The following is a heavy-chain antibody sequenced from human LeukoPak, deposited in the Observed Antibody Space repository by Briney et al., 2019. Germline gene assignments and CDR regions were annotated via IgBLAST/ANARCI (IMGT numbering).Heavy chain of an antibody. V-gene: IGHV1-8*02. CDR2: MNPNSGNT. Sequence: ASVKVSCKASGGTFSSSAISWVRQATGQGLEWMGWMNPNSGNTGYAQKFQGRVTMTRNTSISTAYMELSSLRSEDTAVYYCARVPKRGSGYYKNWFDPWGQGTLVTVSS. J-gene: IGHJ5*02. CDR1: GGTFSSSA. D-gene: IGHD3-22*01. CDR3: ARVPKRGSGYYKNWFDP.